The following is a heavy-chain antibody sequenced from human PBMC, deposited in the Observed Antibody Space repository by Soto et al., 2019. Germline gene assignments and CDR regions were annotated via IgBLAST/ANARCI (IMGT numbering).Heavy chain of an antibody. CDR1: GLSVTSNNY. CDR2: RSHSGNT. CDR3: TRDLNLLWFFS. Sequence: PSETLSLTCGVSGLSVTSNNYWAWIRQSPGKGLEWIGSRSHSGNTYYNPSLNSRVTISVDTSKNQFSLRLTSVTAADTAIYYCTRDLNLLWFFSWGQGTLVTVSS. V-gene: IGHV4-38-2*02. J-gene: IGHJ5*01.